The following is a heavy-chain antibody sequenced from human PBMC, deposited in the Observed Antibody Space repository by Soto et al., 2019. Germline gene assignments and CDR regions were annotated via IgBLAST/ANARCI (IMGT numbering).Heavy chain of an antibody. CDR3: ARDGGNRGSYLDY. Sequence: QVQLVESGGGVVQPGRSLRLSCVASGFTFSSHAMHWVRQAPGKGLEWVAVISYDGSNKYYAESVKGGFTISRDNSKNTLYLQMNSLRAEDTAVYYCARDGGNRGSYLDYWGQGSLVTVSS. D-gene: IGHD1-26*01. CDR1: GFTFSSHA. CDR2: ISYDGSNK. J-gene: IGHJ4*02. V-gene: IGHV3-30-3*01.